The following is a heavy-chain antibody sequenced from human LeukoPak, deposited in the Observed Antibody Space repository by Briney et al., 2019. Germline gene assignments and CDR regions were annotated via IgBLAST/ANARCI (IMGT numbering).Heavy chain of an antibody. CDR1: GYTFSSLA. CDR3: AKEQKLDNGVFDS. J-gene: IGHJ4*02. V-gene: IGHV3-23*01. CDR2: IRSNGDTT. Sequence: GGSLRLSCTASGYTFSSLAMTWVRQAPGKGLEWVSTIRSNGDTTYNAESVKGRFTISRDNSKNTLYLELNSLRVEDTATFYCAKEQKLDNGVFDSWGQGTMVTVSS. D-gene: IGHD1-1*01.